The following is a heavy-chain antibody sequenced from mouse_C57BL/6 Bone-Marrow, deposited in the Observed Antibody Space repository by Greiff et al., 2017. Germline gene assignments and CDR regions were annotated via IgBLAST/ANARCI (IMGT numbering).Heavy chain of an antibody. CDR1: GFNFKDDY. CDR2: IDPENGDT. CDR3: TPYGNSFAY. D-gene: IGHD2-1*01. V-gene: IGHV14-4*01. Sequence: VQLQQSGAELVRPGASVTLSCTASGFNFKDDYMPWVKQRPEQGLEWIGWIDPENGDTEYASKFQGKATISAATSSNTAYLQLSSLTSEDTAVYYCTPYGNSFAYWGQGTLVTVSA. J-gene: IGHJ3*01.